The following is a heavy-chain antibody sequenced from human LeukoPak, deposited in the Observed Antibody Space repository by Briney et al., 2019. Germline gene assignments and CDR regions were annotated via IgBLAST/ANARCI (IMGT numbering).Heavy chain of an antibody. D-gene: IGHD1-1*01. Sequence: PSETLSLTCTVSGGSIGSYYWSWIRQPPGKGLEWIGEINHSGSTNYNPSLKSRVTISVDTSKNQFSLKLSSVTAADTAVYYCASWNGYFYYGMDVWGQGTTVTVFS. V-gene: IGHV4-34*01. CDR2: INHSGST. CDR1: GGSIGSYY. CDR3: ASWNGYFYYGMDV. J-gene: IGHJ6*02.